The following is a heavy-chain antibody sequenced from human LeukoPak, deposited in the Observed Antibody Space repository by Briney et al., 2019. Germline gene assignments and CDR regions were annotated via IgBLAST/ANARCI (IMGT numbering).Heavy chain of an antibody. CDR2: IIPIFGTA. V-gene: IGHV1-69*13. J-gene: IGHJ4*02. D-gene: IGHD5-18*01. Sequence: SVKVSCKASGYTFTSYYMHWVRQAPGQGLEWMGGIIPIFGTANYAQKFQGRVTITADESTSTAYMELSSLRSEDTAVYYCARSAMVADFDYWGQGTLVTVSS. CDR1: GYTFTSYY. CDR3: ARSAMVADFDY.